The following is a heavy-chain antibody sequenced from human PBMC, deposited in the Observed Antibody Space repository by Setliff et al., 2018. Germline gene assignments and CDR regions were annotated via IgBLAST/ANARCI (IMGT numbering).Heavy chain of an antibody. D-gene: IGHD4-17*01. CDR1: GASIMNYY. CDR2: MSTTWTTTGTS. Sequence: KASETLSLTCTISGASIMNYYWSWIRQPAGRGLEWIGRMSTTWTTTGTSSYNPSLQGRVAMSVDMSKNLFFLKISSLTTMDTAVYYCVRVGREYGDSGGFDAFSVWGQGREVTVSS. CDR3: VRVGREYGDSGGFDAFSV. J-gene: IGHJ3*01. V-gene: IGHV4-4*07.